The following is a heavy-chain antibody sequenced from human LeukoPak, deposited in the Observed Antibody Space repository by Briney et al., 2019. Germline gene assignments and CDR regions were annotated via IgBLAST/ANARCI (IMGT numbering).Heavy chain of an antibody. V-gene: IGHV3-21*01. Sequence: GGSLRLSCAASGFTFSSYSMIWVRQAPGKGLEWVSSISSSSSYIYYADSVKGRFTISRDNAKNSLYLQMNSLRAEDTAVYYCARDLLPGGSSIGYWGQGALVTVSS. CDR1: GFTFSSYS. CDR3: ARDLLPGGSSIGY. D-gene: IGHD6-6*01. CDR2: ISSSSSYI. J-gene: IGHJ4*02.